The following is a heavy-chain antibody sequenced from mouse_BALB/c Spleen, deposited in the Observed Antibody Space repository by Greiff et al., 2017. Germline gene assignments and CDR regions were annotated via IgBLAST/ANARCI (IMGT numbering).Heavy chain of an antibody. V-gene: IGHV2-9*02. CDR3: ARYRYDVGLAY. CDR2: IWAGGST. Sequence: VNVVESGPGLVAPSQSLSITCTVSGFSLTSYGVHWVRQPPGKGLEWLGVIWAGGSTNYNSALMSRLSISKDNSKSQVFLKMNSLQTDDTAMYYCARYRYDVGLAYWGQGTLVTVSA. D-gene: IGHD2-14*01. J-gene: IGHJ3*01. CDR1: GFSLTSYG.